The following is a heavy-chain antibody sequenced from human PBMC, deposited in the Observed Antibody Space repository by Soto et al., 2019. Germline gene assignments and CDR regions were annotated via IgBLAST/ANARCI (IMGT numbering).Heavy chain of an antibody. J-gene: IGHJ4*02. CDR3: ARVGFTSPYYFDY. CDR2: IYYSGST. V-gene: IGHV4-59*01. Sequence: SETLSLTCTVSGGSISSYYWSWIRQPPGKGLEWIGYIYYSGSTNYNPSLKSRVTISVDTSKNQFSLKLSSVTAADTAVYYCARVGFTSPYYFDYWGQGTLVTAPQ. D-gene: IGHD1-26*01. CDR1: GGSISSYY.